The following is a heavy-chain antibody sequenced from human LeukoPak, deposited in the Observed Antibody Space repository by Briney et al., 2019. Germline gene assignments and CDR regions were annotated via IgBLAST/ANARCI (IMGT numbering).Heavy chain of an antibody. J-gene: IGHJ3*02. V-gene: IGHV7-4-1*02. CDR3: ARVGVVVVAAISAAFDI. CDR1: GYTFTSYA. Sequence: GASVKVSCKASGYTFTSYAMNWVRQAPGQGLEWMGWINTNTGNPTYAQGFTGRFVFSLDTSVSTAYLQISSLKAEDTAVYYCARVGVVVVAAISAAFDIWGQGTMVTVSS. D-gene: IGHD2-15*01. CDR2: INTNTGNP.